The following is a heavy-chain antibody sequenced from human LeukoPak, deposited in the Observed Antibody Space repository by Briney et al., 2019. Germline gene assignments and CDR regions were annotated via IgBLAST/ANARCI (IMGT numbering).Heavy chain of an antibody. V-gene: IGHV3-30-3*01. CDR3: ARAAPPQYCSSITCYIVD. J-gene: IGHJ4*02. Sequence: GGSLRLSCAASGFTFTNYAMHWVRQAPGKGLEWVAVISYDGSNKYYADSVKGRFTISRDISKNTLYLQMNSLRAEDTAVYYSARAAPPQYCSSITCYIVDWGQGTLVTVSS. CDR1: GFTFTNYA. D-gene: IGHD2-2*02. CDR2: ISYDGSNK.